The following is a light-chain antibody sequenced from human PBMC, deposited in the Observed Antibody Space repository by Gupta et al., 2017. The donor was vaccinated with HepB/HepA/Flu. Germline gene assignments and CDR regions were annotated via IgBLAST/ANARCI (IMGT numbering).Light chain of an antibody. CDR1: GANIWAGYD. Sequence: QSVLTQPPSVSGSPGQMVTISCTGSGANIWAGYDVHCYRHLPETAPNLRSSDNFNRPSGVPARFSGSNSGTSSSLAITWLQPEDEADYFGQSYDINLNGSVVFGGGTKLTVL. V-gene: IGLV1-40*01. CDR2: DNF. CDR3: QSYDINLNGSVV. J-gene: IGLJ2*01.